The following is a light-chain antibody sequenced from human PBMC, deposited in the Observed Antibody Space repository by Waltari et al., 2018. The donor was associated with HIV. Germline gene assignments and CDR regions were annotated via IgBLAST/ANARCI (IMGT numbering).Light chain of an antibody. CDR2: AAS. CDR1: QRISSY. J-gene: IGKJ1*01. V-gene: IGKV1-39*01. Sequence: DIQMTQSPSALSASVGDRVPITCRASQRISSYLNWYQQKPGKAPKLLIYAASSLQSGVPSRFSGSGSGTDFTLTISSLQPEDFAAYYCQQCYSTPRAFGQGTKVEIK. CDR3: QQCYSTPRA.